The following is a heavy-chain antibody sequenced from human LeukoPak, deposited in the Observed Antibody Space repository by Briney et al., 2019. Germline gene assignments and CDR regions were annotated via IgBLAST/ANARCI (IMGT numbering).Heavy chain of an antibody. CDR3: ARIPSFDFWSGSLSYYFDY. J-gene: IGHJ4*02. Sequence: GDSLKISCQAFGYSFTTYWIGWVRQMSGKGLECMGIIYPGDSDVRYSPSFQGQVTISADKSISTAYLQWSSLKASDTAMYYCARIPSFDFWSGSLSYYFDYWGQGTLVTVSS. CDR2: IYPGDSDV. D-gene: IGHD3-3*01. CDR1: GYSFTTYW. V-gene: IGHV5-51*01.